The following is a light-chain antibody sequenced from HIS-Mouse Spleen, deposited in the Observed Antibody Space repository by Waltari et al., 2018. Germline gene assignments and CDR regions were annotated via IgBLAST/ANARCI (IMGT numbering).Light chain of an antibody. V-gene: IGLV1-47*01. CDR2: RNK. Sequence: QSVLTQPPSASGTPGQRVTISCSGSRSNIGSNSVSWYQQPPGTAPKLLIYRNKQRPSGVPDRFSGSKSGTSASLAISGLRSEDEADYYCAAWDDSLSGPVFGGGTKLTVL. CDR1: RSNIGSNS. CDR3: AAWDDSLSGPV. J-gene: IGLJ3*02.